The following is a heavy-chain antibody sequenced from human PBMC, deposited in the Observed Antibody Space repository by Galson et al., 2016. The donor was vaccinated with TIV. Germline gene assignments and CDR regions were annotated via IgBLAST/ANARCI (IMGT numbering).Heavy chain of an antibody. J-gene: IGHJ4*02. CDR2: ITSSSKFI. Sequence: SLRLSCAASGFTLSDYGMNWVRQSPGKGLEWVSAITSSSKFIYYADSVKGRFSISRDNAKNSVYLQMDSLSVEDTAVYYCARGFYRLGDVGVYWGQGALVTVS. CDR3: ARGFYRLGDVGVY. CDR1: GFTLSDYG. V-gene: IGHV3-21*01. D-gene: IGHD3-9*01.